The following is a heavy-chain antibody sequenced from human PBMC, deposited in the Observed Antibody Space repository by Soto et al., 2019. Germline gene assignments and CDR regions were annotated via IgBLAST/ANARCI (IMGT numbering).Heavy chain of an antibody. J-gene: IGHJ4*02. V-gene: IGHV3-23*01. CDR2: ISDSGDDT. Sequence: EVQLLESGGGLVQPGGSLRLSCEAPGFTLSIYAMSWVRQAPGKGLEWVSGISDSGDDTYYADSVKGRFTISRDNXKNTLYLQMNSLRAEDTALYYCAKEGLERLFNFDYWGQGTLVTVSS. D-gene: IGHD1-1*01. CDR3: AKEGLERLFNFDY. CDR1: GFTLSIYA.